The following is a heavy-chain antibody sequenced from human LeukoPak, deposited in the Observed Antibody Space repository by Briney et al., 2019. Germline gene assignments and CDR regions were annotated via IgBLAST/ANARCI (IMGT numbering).Heavy chain of an antibody. J-gene: IGHJ5*02. V-gene: IGHV3-74*01. CDR1: GFTFTTYW. CDR2: VNSDGTST. D-gene: IGHD2-15*01. Sequence: GGSLRLSCAPSGFTFTTYWMHWVRQAPGKGLVWVSRVNSDGTSTTYADSVKGRFTISRDNAKDTLYLQMNSLRADDTAVYYCTGSRTSNWFDPWGQGTLVTVSS. CDR3: TGSRTSNWFDP.